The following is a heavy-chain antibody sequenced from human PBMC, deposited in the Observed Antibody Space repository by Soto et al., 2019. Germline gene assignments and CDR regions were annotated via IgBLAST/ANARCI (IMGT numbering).Heavy chain of an antibody. CDR3: AKVSGSYYDPFDY. Sequence: PSETLSLTCTVAGGSISSYYWSWIRQPPGKGLEWIGYIYYSGSTNYNPSLKSRVTISVDTSKNQFSLKLNSMTAADTPMYYCAKVSGSYYDPFDYWGQGTLVTVSS. V-gene: IGHV4-59*08. D-gene: IGHD1-26*01. J-gene: IGHJ4*02. CDR1: GGSISSYY. CDR2: IYYSGST.